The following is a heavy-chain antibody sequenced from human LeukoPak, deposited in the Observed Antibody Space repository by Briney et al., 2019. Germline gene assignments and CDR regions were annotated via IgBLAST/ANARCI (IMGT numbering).Heavy chain of an antibody. D-gene: IGHD3-10*01. CDR3: AREDHGYYGSGSQNM. Sequence: SETLSLTCAVYGGSFSGYYWSWIRQPPGKGLEWIGEINHSGSTNYNPSLKSRVTISVDTSKNQFSLKLSSVTAADTAVYYCAREDHGYYGSGSQNMWGQGTLVTVSS. J-gene: IGHJ4*02. V-gene: IGHV4-34*01. CDR1: GGSFSGYY. CDR2: INHSGST.